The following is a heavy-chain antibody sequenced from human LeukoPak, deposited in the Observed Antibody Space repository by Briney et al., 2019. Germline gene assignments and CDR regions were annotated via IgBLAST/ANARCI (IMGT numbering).Heavy chain of an antibody. CDR2: IYPTNSDT. D-gene: IGHD4-23*01. J-gene: IGHJ4*02. CDR1: GFRFTNYW. V-gene: IGHV5-51*01. Sequence: GESLKISCKGFGFRFTNYWIGWVRQMPGKGLEWVGIIYPTNSDTRYSPSLQGQVTISADKSINTAYLQWSSLKVSDTATYYCARRDLGYNGNSPRFDSWGQGTLVTVSS. CDR3: ARRDLGYNGNSPRFDS.